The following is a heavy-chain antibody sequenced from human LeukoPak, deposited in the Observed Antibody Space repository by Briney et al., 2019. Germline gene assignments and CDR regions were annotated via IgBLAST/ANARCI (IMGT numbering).Heavy chain of an antibody. CDR2: ISSSGSTI. D-gene: IGHD5-18*01. V-gene: IGHV3-48*03. J-gene: IGHJ4*02. CDR1: GFTFSSYE. Sequence: PGGSLRLSCAASGFTFSSYEMNWVRQAPGKGLEWVSYISSSGSTIYYADSVKGRFTISRDNAKNSLYLQMNSLRAEDTAVYYCAKDLGWIHFAYWGQGTLVTVSS. CDR3: AKDLGWIHFAY.